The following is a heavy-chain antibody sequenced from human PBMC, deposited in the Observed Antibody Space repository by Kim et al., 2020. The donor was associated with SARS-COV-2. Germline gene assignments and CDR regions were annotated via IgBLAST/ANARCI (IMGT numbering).Heavy chain of an antibody. CDR3: ARGTLRLGELSFFDY. V-gene: IGHV1-3*01. CDR2: INAGNGNT. Sequence: ASVKVSCKASGYTFTSYAMHWVRQAPGQRLEWMGWINAGNGNTKYSQKFQGRVTITRDTSASTAYMELSSLRSEDTAVYYCARGTLRLGELSFFDYWGQGTLVTVSS. D-gene: IGHD3-16*02. CDR1: GYTFTSYA. J-gene: IGHJ4*02.